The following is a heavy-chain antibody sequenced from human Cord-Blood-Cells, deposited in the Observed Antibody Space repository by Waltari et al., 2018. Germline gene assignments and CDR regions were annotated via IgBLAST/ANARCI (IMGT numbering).Heavy chain of an antibody. Sequence: QVQLQQWGAGLLKPSETLSLTCAVYGGSFSGYYWSWIRQPPGKGLEWIGEINHSGSTNYHPSLKSRVTISVDTSKNQFSLKLSSVTAADTAVYYCARQRSDFWSGYFPYYFDYWGQGTLVTVSS. D-gene: IGHD3-3*01. CDR3: ARQRSDFWSGYFPYYFDY. CDR1: GGSFSGYY. V-gene: IGHV4-34*01. CDR2: INHSGST. J-gene: IGHJ4*02.